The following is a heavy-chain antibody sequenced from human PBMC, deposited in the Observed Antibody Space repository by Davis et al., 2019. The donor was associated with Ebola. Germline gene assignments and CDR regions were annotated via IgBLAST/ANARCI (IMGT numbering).Heavy chain of an antibody. CDR2: ISAYNGNT. J-gene: IGHJ4*02. D-gene: IGHD2-15*01. Sequence: ASVKVSCKASGYTFTSYGISWVRQAPGQGLEWMGWISAYNGNTNYAQKLQGRVTMTTDTSTSTAYMELRSLRSEDTAVYYCARGYCSGGSCYSSDYWGQGTLVTVSS. CDR3: ARGYCSGGSCYSSDY. V-gene: IGHV1-18*01. CDR1: GYTFTSYG.